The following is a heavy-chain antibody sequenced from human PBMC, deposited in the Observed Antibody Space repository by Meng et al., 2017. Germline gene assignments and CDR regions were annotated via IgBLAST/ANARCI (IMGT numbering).Heavy chain of an antibody. CDR1: GYTFTSYA. CDR2: INTNTGNP. CDR3: ARACSPPSSSSSFHDY. Sequence: GSKLINPVASVKVSCMASGYTFTSYAMNWVRQAPGQGLEWMGWINTNTGNPTYAQGFTGRFVFSLDTSVSTAYLQISSLKAEDTAVYYCARACSPPSSSSSFHDYWGQGTLVTVSS. J-gene: IGHJ4*02. V-gene: IGHV7-4-1*02. D-gene: IGHD6-6*01.